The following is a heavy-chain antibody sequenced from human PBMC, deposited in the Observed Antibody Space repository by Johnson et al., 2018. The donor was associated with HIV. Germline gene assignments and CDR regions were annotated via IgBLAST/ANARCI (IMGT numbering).Heavy chain of an antibody. CDR3: ARGDRSTYYRRGAFDI. Sequence: VLLVESGGGVVQPGGSLRLSCAASGFTFSSYGMSWVRQVPGKGLMWVSRISGDGSSSSYADSVKGRFTISRYNAKNTLYLQMNSLRAEDTAVYSCARGDRSTYYRRGAFDIWGQGTMVTVSS. V-gene: IGHV3-74*02. CDR1: GFTFSSYG. D-gene: IGHD1-26*01. J-gene: IGHJ3*02. CDR2: ISGDGSSS.